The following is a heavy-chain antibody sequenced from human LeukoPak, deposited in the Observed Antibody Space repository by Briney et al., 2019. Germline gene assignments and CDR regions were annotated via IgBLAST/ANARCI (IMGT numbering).Heavy chain of an antibody. Sequence: SETLSFTSTVSGGSSSSGGYYWSWIRQHPGKGLEWIGYIYYSGSTYYNPSLKSRVTISVDTSKNQFSLKLSSVTAADTAVYYCARVTGSGYYLYYFDYWGQGTLVTVSS. CDR2: IYYSGST. V-gene: IGHV4-31*03. D-gene: IGHD3-3*01. CDR3: ARVTGSGYYLYYFDY. J-gene: IGHJ4*02. CDR1: GGSSSSGGYY.